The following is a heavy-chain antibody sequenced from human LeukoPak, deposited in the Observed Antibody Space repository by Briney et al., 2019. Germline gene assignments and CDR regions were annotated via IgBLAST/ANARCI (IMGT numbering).Heavy chain of an antibody. V-gene: IGHV1-46*03. D-gene: IGHD6-13*01. J-gene: IGHJ4*02. CDR1: GYTFTSYY. CDR3: ARDKSRQQLPPTSGY. CDR2: INPSGGST. Sequence: ASVKVSCKASGYTFTSYYMHWVRQAPGQGLEWMGIINPSGGSTSYAQKFQGRVTMTRDTSTSTVYMELSSLRSEDTAVYYCARDKSRQQLPPTSGYWGQGTLVTVSS.